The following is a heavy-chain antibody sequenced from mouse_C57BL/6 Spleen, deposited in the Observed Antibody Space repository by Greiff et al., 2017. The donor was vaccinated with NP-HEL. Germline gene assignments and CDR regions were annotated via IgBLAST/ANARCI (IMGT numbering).Heavy chain of an antibody. Sequence: QVQLQQSGAELARPGASVKLSCKASGYTFTSYGIRWVKQRTGQGLEWIGEIYPRSGNTYYNEKFKGKATLTADKSSSTAYMELRSLTSEDSAVYFCARRVYDYDGSAMDYWGQGTSVTVSS. CDR3: ARRVYDYDGSAMDY. CDR2: IYPRSGNT. J-gene: IGHJ4*01. V-gene: IGHV1-81*01. CDR1: GYTFTSYG. D-gene: IGHD2-4*01.